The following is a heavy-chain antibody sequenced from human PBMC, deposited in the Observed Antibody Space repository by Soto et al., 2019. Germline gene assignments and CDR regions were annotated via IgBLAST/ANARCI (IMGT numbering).Heavy chain of an antibody. CDR3: ARGEYCSSTSCHRRGNYYYYGMDV. V-gene: IGHV1-8*01. D-gene: IGHD2-2*02. CDR1: GYTFTSYD. J-gene: IGHJ6*02. CDR2: MNPNSGNT. Sequence: ASVKVSCKASGYTFTSYDINWVRQATGQGLEWMGWMNPNSGNTGYAQKFQGRVTMTRNTSISTAYMELSSLRSEDTAMYYCARGEYCSSTSCHRRGNYYYYGMDVWGQGTTVTVSS.